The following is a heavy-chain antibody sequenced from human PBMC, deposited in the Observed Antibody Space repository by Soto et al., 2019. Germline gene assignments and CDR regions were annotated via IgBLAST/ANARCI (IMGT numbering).Heavy chain of an antibody. V-gene: IGHV1-69*02. D-gene: IGHD2-15*01. CDR1: GGTFSSYT. Sequence: ASVKVSCKASGGTFSSYTISWVRQAPGQGLEWMGRIIPILGIANYAQKFQGRVTITADKSTSTAYMELSSLRSEDTAVYYCASQVGYCSGGSCYGRIDYWGQGTLVTVSS. CDR3: ASQVGYCSGGSCYGRIDY. J-gene: IGHJ4*02. CDR2: IIPILGIA.